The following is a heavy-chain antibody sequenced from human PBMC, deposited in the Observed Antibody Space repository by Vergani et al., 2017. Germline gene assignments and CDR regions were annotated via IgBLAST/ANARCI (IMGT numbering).Heavy chain of an antibody. CDR2: IYPGDSDT. Sequence: EVQLVQSGAEVKKPGESLKISCKGSGYSFTSYWIGWVRQMPGKGLEWMGIIYPGDSDTRYSPSFQGQVTISPDKSISTAYLQWSSLKASDTAMYYCARRTRGVATTYYFDYWGQGTLVTVSS. CDR3: ARRTRGVATTYYFDY. V-gene: IGHV5-51*01. J-gene: IGHJ4*02. CDR1: GYSFTSYW. D-gene: IGHD5-12*01.